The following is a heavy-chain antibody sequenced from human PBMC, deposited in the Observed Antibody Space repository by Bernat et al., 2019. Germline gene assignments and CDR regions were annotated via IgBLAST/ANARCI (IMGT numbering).Heavy chain of an antibody. J-gene: IGHJ6*03. CDR2: IIPIFGTA. Sequence: QVQLVQSGAEVKKPGSSVKVSCKASGGTFSSYPISWVRQAPGQGLEWMGGIIPIFGTANYAQKFQGRVTITADESTSTAYMELSSLRSEDTAVYYCAHSYYDFWSGYPRGDYYYYMDVWGKGTTVTVSS. CDR3: AHSYYDFWSGYPRGDYYYYMDV. D-gene: IGHD3-3*01. V-gene: IGHV1-69*01. CDR1: GGTFSSYP.